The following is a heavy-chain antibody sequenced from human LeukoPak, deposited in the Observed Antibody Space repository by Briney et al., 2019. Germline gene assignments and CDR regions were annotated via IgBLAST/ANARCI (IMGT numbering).Heavy chain of an antibody. D-gene: IGHD3-16*01. J-gene: IGHJ5*02. Sequence: EGSLRLSCTASGFTFSNYWMDWVRQAPGKGLEWVANIKEDGTTIYYVDSVKGRFTISRDNAKNSLYLQMNSVRDEDTAVYYCARVVDYGWFDPWGQGTLVAVSS. CDR2: IKEDGTTI. CDR1: GFTFSNYW. CDR3: ARVVDYGWFDP. V-gene: IGHV3-7*01.